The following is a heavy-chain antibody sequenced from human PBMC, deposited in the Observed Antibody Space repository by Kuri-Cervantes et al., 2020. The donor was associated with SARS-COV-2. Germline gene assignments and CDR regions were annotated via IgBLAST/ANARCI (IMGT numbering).Heavy chain of an antibody. Sequence: SETLSLTCAVSGYSISSGYYWGWIRQPPGKGLEWIGSIYHSGSTYYNPSLKSRVTISVDTSKNQFSLKLSSVTAADTAVYYCARHMAGTFDYWGQGTLVIVSS. V-gene: IGHV4-38-2*01. D-gene: IGHD2-21*01. CDR3: ARHMAGTFDY. CDR1: GYSISSGYY. CDR2: IYHSGST. J-gene: IGHJ4*02.